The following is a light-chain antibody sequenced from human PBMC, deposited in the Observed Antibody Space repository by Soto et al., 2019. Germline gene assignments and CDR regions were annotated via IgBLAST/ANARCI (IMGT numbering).Light chain of an antibody. CDR2: GSS. Sequence: EIVLTQSPGILSLSPGERATLSCRASQTGSGNYLAWYQQKHGQSPRLLISGSSDRATGIPDRFSGSGSGTDFTLTSNTVEPEEFAVYYCQQYGSSPPYTFGQGTTLEI. V-gene: IGKV3-20*01. J-gene: IGKJ2*01. CDR3: QQYGSSPPYT. CDR1: QTGSGNY.